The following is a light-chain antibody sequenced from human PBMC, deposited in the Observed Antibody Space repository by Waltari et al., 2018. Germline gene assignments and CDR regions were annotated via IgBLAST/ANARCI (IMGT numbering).Light chain of an antibody. J-gene: IGLJ2*01. CDR2: DNN. CDR1: SSNIGNNY. V-gene: IGLV1-51*01. Sequence: HSVLTQPPSVSAAPGQDVTIFCSGSSSNIGNNYVSWYQQVPGKAPKLLIFDNNGPPSGIPDRFSGSKSGTSATLDSTGLQTGDEAHYYCATWDSSLSGGVFGGGTKVTVL. CDR3: ATWDSSLSGGV.